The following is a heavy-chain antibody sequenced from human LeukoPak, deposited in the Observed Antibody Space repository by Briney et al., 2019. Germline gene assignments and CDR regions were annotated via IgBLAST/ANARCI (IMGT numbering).Heavy chain of an antibody. Sequence: ASVTVSCKASGGTFSSYAISWVRQAPGQGLEWMGWINPNSGGTNYAQKFQGRVTMTRDTSISTAYMELSRLRSDDTAVYYCARDLTEYYDSSGYYDYWGQGTLVTVSS. CDR1: GGTFSSYA. CDR2: INPNSGGT. J-gene: IGHJ4*02. CDR3: ARDLTEYYDSSGYYDY. V-gene: IGHV1-2*02. D-gene: IGHD3-22*01.